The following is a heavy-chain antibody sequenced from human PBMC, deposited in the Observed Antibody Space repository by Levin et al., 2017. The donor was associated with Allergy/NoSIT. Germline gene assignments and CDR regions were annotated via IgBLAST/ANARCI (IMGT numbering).Heavy chain of an antibody. CDR2: MSDEGSKT. J-gene: IGHJ3*02. CDR3: ARGIVGASVAFDM. D-gene: IGHD1-26*01. V-gene: IGHV3-74*01. CDR1: GFTFSSHY. Sequence: GESLKISCEGSGFTFSSHYMHWVRQAPGKGLVWVSRMSDEGSKTNYADSVKGRFTISRDNAKSTLYLQMNSLRAEDTAVYYCARGIVGASVAFDMWGQGTLVTVSS.